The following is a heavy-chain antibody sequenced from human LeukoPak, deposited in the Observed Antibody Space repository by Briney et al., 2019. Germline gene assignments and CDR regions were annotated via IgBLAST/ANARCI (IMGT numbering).Heavy chain of an antibody. CDR1: GGSISSYY. CDR3: ARDPGYSSNWYNHWFDP. J-gene: IGHJ5*02. Sequence: SETLSLTCTVSGGSISSYYWSRIRQPPGKRLEWIGYIYYSGSTNYNPSLKSRVTISIDTSKNQFSLNLSSVTAADTAVYYCARDPGYSSNWYNHWFDPWGQGTLVTVSS. V-gene: IGHV4-59*01. D-gene: IGHD6-13*01. CDR2: IYYSGST.